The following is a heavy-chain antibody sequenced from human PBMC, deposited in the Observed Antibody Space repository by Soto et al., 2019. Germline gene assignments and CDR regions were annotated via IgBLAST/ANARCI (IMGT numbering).Heavy chain of an antibody. V-gene: IGHV1-46*03. Sequence: QVQLVQSGAEVKKPGASVKVSCKASGHTFTNYYMHWVRQAPGQGLEWMGVISPNGDSTTYTQSLQGRVVMTSDASTSTFYMELSSLRSDDTDVYYCATGVDYDLLTDRLANWGQGNLGTVPS. CDR1: GHTFTNYY. D-gene: IGHD3-9*01. J-gene: IGHJ4*02. CDR3: ATGVDYDLLTDRLAN. CDR2: ISPNGDST.